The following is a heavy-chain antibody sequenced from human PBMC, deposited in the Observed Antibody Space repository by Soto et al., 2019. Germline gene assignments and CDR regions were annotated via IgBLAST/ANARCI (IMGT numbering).Heavy chain of an antibody. V-gene: IGHV4-39*01. CDR1: GVSISSSSYY. Sequence: QLQLEESGPGLVKPSETLSLICTVSGVSISSSSYYWGWIRQPPGKGLEWIGNMYSSGSTYYNPSPKGRGTLSLNPAQNPFSLKLNAGAAAETSVYYCAQGMLGDWYFDLWGRGTLVTVSS. D-gene: IGHD3-10*01. CDR2: MYSSGST. CDR3: AQGMLGDWYFDL. J-gene: IGHJ2*01.